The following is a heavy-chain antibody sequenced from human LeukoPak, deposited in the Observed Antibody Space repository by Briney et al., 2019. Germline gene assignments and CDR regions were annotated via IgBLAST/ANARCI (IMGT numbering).Heavy chain of an antibody. CDR1: GFTFTRFD. J-gene: IGHJ4*02. Sequence: GGSLRLSCVASGFTFTRFDMHWVRQPPGKSPQWVSSIGATGDSYSMESVEGRFTISRDDVANSLHLQMSSLRADDTAVYYCAKGAAYSTTGRPYYFDYWGQGILVTASS. D-gene: IGHD2/OR15-2a*01. V-gene: IGHV3-13*01. CDR2: IGATGDS. CDR3: AKGAAYSTTGRPYYFDY.